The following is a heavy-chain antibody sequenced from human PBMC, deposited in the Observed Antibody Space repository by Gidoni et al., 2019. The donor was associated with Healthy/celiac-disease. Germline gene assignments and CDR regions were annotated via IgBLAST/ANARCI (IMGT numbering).Heavy chain of an antibody. Sequence: EVQLLESGGGLVQPGGSLRLSCSASGFTFSSYAMSWVRQAPGKGLEWVSAISGSGGSTYYADSVKGRFTISRDNTKNTLYLQMNSLRAEDTAVYYCAKDKLQRAMVTSGGQGTLVTVSS. CDR3: AKDKLQRAMVTS. D-gene: IGHD4-17*01. CDR1: GFTFSSYA. J-gene: IGHJ4*02. CDR2: ISGSGGST. V-gene: IGHV3-23*01.